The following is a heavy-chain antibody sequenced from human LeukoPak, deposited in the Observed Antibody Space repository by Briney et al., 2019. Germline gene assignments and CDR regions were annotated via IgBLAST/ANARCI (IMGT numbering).Heavy chain of an antibody. J-gene: IGHJ4*02. D-gene: IGHD3-9*01. CDR2: ITGGGSGI. V-gene: IGHV3-23*01. Sequence: GGSLRLSCAASGLTFSNYAMSWVRQTPGKGLEWVSAITGGGSGIYYADSMKSRFTISRDNSKNTLYLQINSLRAEDTAVYYCAKWGDYDVLTGYYVSDYWGQGTLLTVSS. CDR1: GLTFSNYA. CDR3: AKWGDYDVLTGYYVSDY.